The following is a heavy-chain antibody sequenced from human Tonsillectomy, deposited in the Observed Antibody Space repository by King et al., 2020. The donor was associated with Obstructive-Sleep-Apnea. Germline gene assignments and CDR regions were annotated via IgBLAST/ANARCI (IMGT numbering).Heavy chain of an antibody. CDR2: ISFNSNNI. J-gene: IGHJ4*02. CDR1: GFTFDDYA. Sequence: VQLVESGGGWVRPGGSLRLSCTASGFTFDDYAMHWVRQAPGKGLEWVSVISFNSNNIDYADSVKGRFIISRDNANNALFLHMNSLRAEDTAFYYCIKDNKFLRSYFDYWGQGTLVIVSS. D-gene: IGHD2/OR15-2a*01. CDR3: IKDNKFLRSYFDY. V-gene: IGHV3-9*01.